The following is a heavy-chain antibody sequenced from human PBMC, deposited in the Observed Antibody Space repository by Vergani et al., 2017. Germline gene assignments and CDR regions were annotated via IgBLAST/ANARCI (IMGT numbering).Heavy chain of an antibody. CDR3: AQWDGTRGAFHY. CDR1: GFTFSGYG. Sequence: QVQLVESGGGVVQPGRSLRLSCAASGFTFSGYGMHWVRQAPGKGLEWVAAIWYDGSKESYEDSVKGRFTISRDNSKSTRSLHMNSLRVEDTAVYYCAQWDGTRGAFHYWGQGTLVTVSS. J-gene: IGHJ4*02. CDR2: IWYDGSKE. D-gene: IGHD5-24*01. V-gene: IGHV3-33*06.